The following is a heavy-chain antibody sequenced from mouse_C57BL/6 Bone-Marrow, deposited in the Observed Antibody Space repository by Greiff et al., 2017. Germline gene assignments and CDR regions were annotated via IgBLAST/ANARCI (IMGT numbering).Heavy chain of an antibody. J-gene: IGHJ1*03. CDR3: ARPYGIYWYFDV. D-gene: IGHD2-1*01. CDR2: ISSGGSYT. Sequence: EVMLVESGGDLVKPGGSLKLSCAASGFTFSSYGMSWVRQTPDKRLEWVATISSGGSYTYYPDSVTGRFTIYRDNAKKTLYLQMSSLKSEDTAMYYCARPYGIYWYFDVWGTGTTVTVSS. V-gene: IGHV5-6*01. CDR1: GFTFSSYG.